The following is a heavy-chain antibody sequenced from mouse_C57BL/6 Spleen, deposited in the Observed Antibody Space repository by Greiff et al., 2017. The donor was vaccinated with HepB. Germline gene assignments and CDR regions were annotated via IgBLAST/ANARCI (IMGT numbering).Heavy chain of an antibody. D-gene: IGHD2-3*01. CDR2: IDPSDSYT. CDR1: GYTFTSYW. Sequence: QVHVKQPGAELVMPGASVKLSCKASGYTFTSYWMHWVKQRPGQGLEWIGEIDPSDSYTNYNQKFKGKSTLTVDKSSSTAYMQLSSLTSEDSAVYYCARYDGPYAMDYWGQGTSVTVSS. CDR3: ARYDGPYAMDY. V-gene: IGHV1-69*01. J-gene: IGHJ4*01.